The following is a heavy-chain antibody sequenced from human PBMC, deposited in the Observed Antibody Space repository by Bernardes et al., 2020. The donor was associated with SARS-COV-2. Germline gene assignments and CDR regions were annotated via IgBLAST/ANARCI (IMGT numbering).Heavy chain of an antibody. V-gene: IGHV3-64D*06. CDR2: ISSDGHST. D-gene: IGHD6-19*01. CDR1: GFTFSSYA. CDR3: VKFTVAGTSVDY. Sequence: GGSLRLSCSASGFTFSSYAMHWVRQAPGKGLEYVSAISSDGHSTYYADSVKGRFTISRDNSRNTLYLQMSSLRAEDTAVYYCVKFTVAGTSVDYWGQGTLVTVSS. J-gene: IGHJ4*02.